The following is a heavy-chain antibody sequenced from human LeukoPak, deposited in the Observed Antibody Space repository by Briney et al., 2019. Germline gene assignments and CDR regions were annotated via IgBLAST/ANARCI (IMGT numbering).Heavy chain of an antibody. CDR1: GGSFSGYY. CDR3: ARPIRVRNFFDI. D-gene: IGHD1-14*01. J-gene: IGHJ3*02. CDR2: INHSGST. V-gene: IGHV4-34*01. Sequence: PSETLSLTCAVYGGSFSGYYWSWIRQPPGKGLEWIGEINHSGSTNYNPSLMSRVTISVDTSKNQFSLKLSSVTAADTAVYYCARPIRVRNFFDIWGQGTMVTVSS.